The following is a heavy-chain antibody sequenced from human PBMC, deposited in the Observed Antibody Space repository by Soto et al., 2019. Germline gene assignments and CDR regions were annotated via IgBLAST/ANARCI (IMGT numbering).Heavy chain of an antibody. J-gene: IGHJ4*02. CDR1: GFTFSSYA. Sequence: SLRLSCAASGFTFSSYAMSWVRQAPGKGLEWVSAISGSGGSTYYADSVKGRFTISRDNSKNTLYLQMNSLRAEDTAVYYCAKDIIVVVPAAHQFDYWGQGTLVTVSS. CDR2: ISGSGGST. V-gene: IGHV3-23*01. CDR3: AKDIIVVVPAAHQFDY. D-gene: IGHD2-2*01.